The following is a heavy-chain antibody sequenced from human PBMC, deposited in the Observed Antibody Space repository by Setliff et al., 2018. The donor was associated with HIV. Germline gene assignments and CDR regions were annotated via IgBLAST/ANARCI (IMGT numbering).Heavy chain of an antibody. CDR3: ASGGPLGWVRGVSNWFDP. CDR1: GGSISSYY. CDR2: IYTSGST. Sequence: SETLSLTCTVSGGSISSYYWSWIRQPAGKGLEWVGRIYTSGSTNYNPSLKSRVTMSVDTSKNQFSLKLSSVTAADTAVYYCASGGPLGWVRGVSNWFDPWGQGTLVTVSS. D-gene: IGHD3-10*01. V-gene: IGHV4-4*07. J-gene: IGHJ5*02.